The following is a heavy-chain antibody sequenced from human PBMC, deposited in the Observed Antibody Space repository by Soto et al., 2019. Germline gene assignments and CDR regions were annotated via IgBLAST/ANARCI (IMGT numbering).Heavy chain of an antibody. CDR2: ISHSAST. V-gene: IGHV4-34*01. J-gene: IGHJ6*02. CDR1: GGSFGDYY. D-gene: IGHD3-10*01. CDR3: ARGLRASFGVRLSYYYYGMNV. Sequence: SETLSLTCAVHGGSFGDYYWGWIRQPPAKVLEWIGEISHSASTNYNAPLKSRVTISLDTSTNHFSLKLSSVTAADTAVYYCARGLRASFGVRLSYYYYGMNVWGQGTAVTVSS.